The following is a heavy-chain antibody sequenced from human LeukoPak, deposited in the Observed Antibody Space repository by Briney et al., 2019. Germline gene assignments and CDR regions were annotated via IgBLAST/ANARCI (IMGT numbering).Heavy chain of an antibody. J-gene: IGHJ4*02. D-gene: IGHD4-17*01. CDR1: GFTFRTSA. Sequence: PGGSLRLSCAASGFTFRTSAMNWVRQAPGKGLEWVSYISSSGSTIYYADSVKGRFTISRDNAKNSLYLQMNSLRAEDTAVYYCARGHGLSDYWGQGTLVTVSS. V-gene: IGHV3-48*03. CDR2: ISSSGSTI. CDR3: ARGHGLSDY.